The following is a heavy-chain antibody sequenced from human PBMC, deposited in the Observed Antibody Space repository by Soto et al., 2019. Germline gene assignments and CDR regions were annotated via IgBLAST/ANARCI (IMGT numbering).Heavy chain of an antibody. CDR2: INPNSGGT. D-gene: IGHD6-19*01. J-gene: IGHJ6*02. Sequence: ASVKVSCTASGYSLTGYYMHWVRQAPGQGLEWMGWINPNSGGTNYAQKFQGWVTMTRDTSISTAYMELSRLRSDDTAVYYCARDRAEQWLVLGPYYYYYGMDVWGQGTTVTVSS. V-gene: IGHV1-2*04. CDR3: ARDRAEQWLVLGPYYYYYGMDV. CDR1: GYSLTGYY.